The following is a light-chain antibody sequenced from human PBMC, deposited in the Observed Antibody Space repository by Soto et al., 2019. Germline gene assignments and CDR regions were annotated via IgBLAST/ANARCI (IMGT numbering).Light chain of an antibody. Sequence: EVVTTQSPATLSVSSGERVTLSFTASQSVSGNLAWYQQKPGQAPRLLIYATSSLQSGVPSRFSGSEAGTDFTLTISSLQPEDCAIYFFQQANSFPITFGQGTRLEI. V-gene: IGKV3-15*01. CDR1: QSVSGN. CDR3: QQANSFPIT. CDR2: ATS. J-gene: IGKJ5*01.